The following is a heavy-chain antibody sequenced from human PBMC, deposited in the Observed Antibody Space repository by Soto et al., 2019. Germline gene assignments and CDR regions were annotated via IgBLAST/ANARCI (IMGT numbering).Heavy chain of an antibody. CDR2: IYYSGST. Sequence: SETLSLTCTVSGDSIRSYYWTWIRQPPGKGLELIGYIYYSGSTRYNPSLKSRVTISVDMSKNQFSLKLSSVIAADTAVYYCAREYGGFDNGLDVWGQGTAVTVSS. D-gene: IGHD5-12*01. CDR3: AREYGGFDNGLDV. J-gene: IGHJ6*02. V-gene: IGHV4-59*01. CDR1: GDSIRSYY.